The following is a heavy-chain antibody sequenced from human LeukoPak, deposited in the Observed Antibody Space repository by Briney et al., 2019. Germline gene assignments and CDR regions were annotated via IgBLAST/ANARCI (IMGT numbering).Heavy chain of an antibody. Sequence: GGSLRLSCAASGVTFSSYSMNWVRQAPVEGLEWVSYISSGSSTISYADSVKGRFTISRDNAKNSLYLQMNSLRAEDTAVYYCASSSSGWPWGQGTLVTVSS. CDR3: ASSSSGWP. V-gene: IGHV3-48*01. J-gene: IGHJ4*02. CDR2: ISSGSSTI. CDR1: GVTFSSYS. D-gene: IGHD6-19*01.